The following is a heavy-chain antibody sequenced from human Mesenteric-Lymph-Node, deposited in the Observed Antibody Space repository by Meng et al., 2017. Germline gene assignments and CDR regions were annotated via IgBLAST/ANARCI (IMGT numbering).Heavy chain of an antibody. CDR1: GFTFSSYT. J-gene: IGHJ4*02. CDR2: ISSRNTYI. Sequence: GESLKISCAASGFTFSSYTINWVRQAPGKGLEWVSSISSRNTYIYHADSVRRRFTISRDNAQNSLFLKMSRLRVEDTAVYCCARDLTNCGSGCYLFDHCGQGTLVTVSS. D-gene: IGHD2-21*02. V-gene: IGHV3-21*01. CDR3: ARDLTNCGSGCYLFDH.